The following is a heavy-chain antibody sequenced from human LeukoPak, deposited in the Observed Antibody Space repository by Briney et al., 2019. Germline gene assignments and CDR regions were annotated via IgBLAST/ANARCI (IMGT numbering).Heavy chain of an antibody. V-gene: IGHV1-2*02. D-gene: IGHD6-13*01. J-gene: IGHJ6*03. CDR1: GGTFSSYA. Sequence: ASVKVSCKASGGTFSSYAISWVRQAPGQGLEWMGWINPNSGGTNYAQKFQGRVTMTRDTSISTAYMELSRLRSDDTAVYYCAKAAAGSQHSYYYYYYLDVWGTGTTVTISS. CDR2: INPNSGGT. CDR3: AKAAAGSQHSYYYYYYLDV.